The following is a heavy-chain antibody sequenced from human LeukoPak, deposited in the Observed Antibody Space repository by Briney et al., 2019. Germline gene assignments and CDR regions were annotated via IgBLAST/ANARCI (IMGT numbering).Heavy chain of an antibody. CDR1: GFXFSSYW. J-gene: IGHJ4*02. V-gene: IGHV3-74*01. CDR3: AMPSYYYDSSGSDFDY. CDR2: INSDGSST. Sequence: PGGSLRLSCAASGFXFSSYWMHWVRQAPGKGLVWVSRINSDGSSTSYADSVKGRFTISRDNAKNTLYLQMNSLRAEDTAVYYCAMPSYYYDSSGSDFDYWGQGTLVTVSS. D-gene: IGHD3-22*01.